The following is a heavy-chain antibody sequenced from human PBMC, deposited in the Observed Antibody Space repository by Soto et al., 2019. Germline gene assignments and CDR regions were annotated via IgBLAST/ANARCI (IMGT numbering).Heavy chain of an antibody. CDR1: GFTFSSYG. D-gene: IGHD4-17*01. CDR3: ASLNYGDHLDAFDI. V-gene: IGHV3-33*01. Sequence: SLRLSCAASGFTFSSYGMHWVRQAPGKGLEWVAVIWYDGSNKYYADSVKGRFTISRDNSKNTLYLQMNSLRAEDTAVYYCASLNYGDHLDAFDIWGQGTMVTVSS. CDR2: IWYDGSNK. J-gene: IGHJ3*02.